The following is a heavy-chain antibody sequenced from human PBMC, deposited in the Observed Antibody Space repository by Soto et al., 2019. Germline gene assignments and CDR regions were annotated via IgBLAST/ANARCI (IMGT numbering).Heavy chain of an antibody. V-gene: IGHV1-69*13. CDR2: IIPIFGTA. CDR1: VVTFSSYA. J-gene: IGHJ4*02. Sequence: SVKVSCKASVVTFSSYAISWVRQAPGQGLEWMGGIIPIFGTANYAQKFQGRVTITADESTSTAYMELSSLRSEDTAVYYCARSGSYLYYFDYWGQGTLVTVSS. CDR3: ARSGSYLYYFDY. D-gene: IGHD1-26*01.